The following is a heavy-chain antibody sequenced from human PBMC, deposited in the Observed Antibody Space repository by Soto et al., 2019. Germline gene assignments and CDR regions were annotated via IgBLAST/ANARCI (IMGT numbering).Heavy chain of an antibody. V-gene: IGHV3-30*18. CDR2: ISYDGSNK. Sequence: PGGSLRLSCAASGFTFSSYGMHWVRQAPGKGLEWVAVISYDGSNKYYADSVKARFTISRDNSKNTLYLQMKSLRPEDTAVYYCAKDGLSSWFDPWGQGTMVTVYS. CDR1: GFTFSSYG. J-gene: IGHJ5*02. CDR3: AKDGLSSWFDP.